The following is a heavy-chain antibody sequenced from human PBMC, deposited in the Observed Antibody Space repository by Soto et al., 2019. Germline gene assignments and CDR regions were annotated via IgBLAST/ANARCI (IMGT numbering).Heavy chain of an antibody. Sequence: QVQLQESGPGLVKPSETLSLTCTVSGGSISNYYWSWIRQPPGKGLEWIGYIHYSGSTKYNPPLKSRVTISADTSKNQFSLKLSSVTAADTAVYYCARGHYDFWSGYFATIDYWGQGTLVTVS. D-gene: IGHD3-3*01. CDR2: IHYSGST. CDR1: GGSISNYY. J-gene: IGHJ4*02. CDR3: ARGHYDFWSGYFATIDY. V-gene: IGHV4-59*08.